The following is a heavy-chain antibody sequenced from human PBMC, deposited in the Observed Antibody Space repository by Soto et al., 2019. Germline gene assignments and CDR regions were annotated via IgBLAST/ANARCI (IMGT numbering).Heavy chain of an antibody. Sequence: GGSLRLSCGASGFTFSDNAMTWVRQAPGKGLEWVSSISDDGDSTYYADSVKGRFAVSRDNSKNTLFLHMNSLGAEDTAVYYCAMGLAAAGPFDYWGQGTLVTVSS. CDR2: ISDDGDST. J-gene: IGHJ4*02. CDR3: AMGLAAAGPFDY. CDR1: GFTFSDNA. V-gene: IGHV3-23*01. D-gene: IGHD6-13*01.